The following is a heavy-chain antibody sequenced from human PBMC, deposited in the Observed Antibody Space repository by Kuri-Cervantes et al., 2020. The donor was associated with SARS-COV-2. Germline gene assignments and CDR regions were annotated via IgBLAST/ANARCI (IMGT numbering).Heavy chain of an antibody. CDR1: GGSISSYY. J-gene: IGHJ4*02. V-gene: IGHV4-59*01. CDR2: IYYSGST. D-gene: IGHD6-19*01. CDR3: ARLHPGIAVAGTVYFDY. Sequence: ESLKISCTVSGGSISSYYWSWIRQPPGKGLEWIGYIYYSGSTNYNPSLKSRVTISVDTSKNQFSLKLSSATAADTAVYYCARLHPGIAVAGTVYFDYWGQGTLVTCYS.